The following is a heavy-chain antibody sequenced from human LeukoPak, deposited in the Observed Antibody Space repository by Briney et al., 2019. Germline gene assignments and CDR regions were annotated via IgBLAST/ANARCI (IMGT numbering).Heavy chain of an antibody. CDR2: IDIDGSST. Sequence: GGSLRLSCAASGFTFDDYAMHWVRQAPGKGLEWVSGIDIDGSSTTYADSVKGRFTISRDNAKNTLYLQMNSLRAEDTAVYYCVREPVTRYYYYMDVWGRGTTVTVSS. J-gene: IGHJ6*03. D-gene: IGHD3-9*01. V-gene: IGHV3-74*01. CDR1: GFTFDDYA. CDR3: VREPVTRYYYYMDV.